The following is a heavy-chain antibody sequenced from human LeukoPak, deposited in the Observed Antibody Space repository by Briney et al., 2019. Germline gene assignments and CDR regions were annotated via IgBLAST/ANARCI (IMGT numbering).Heavy chain of an antibody. CDR3: EKDLGYSYGR. CDR2: IIGSVGIT. J-gene: IGHJ4*02. Sequence: GGSLRLSCAASGFTFSSYAMSWVRQAPGQGLEWVSAIIGSVGITYYADSVKGRFTISRDNSKNTPYLQMNSLRAEDTCVYYCEKDLGYSYGRGGQGTLLTLSS. CDR1: GFTFSSYA. V-gene: IGHV3-23*01. D-gene: IGHD5-18*01.